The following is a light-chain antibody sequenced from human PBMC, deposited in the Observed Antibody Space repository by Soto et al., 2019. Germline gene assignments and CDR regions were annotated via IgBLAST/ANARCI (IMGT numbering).Light chain of an antibody. V-gene: IGKV3-11*01. CDR1: QSVSSY. CDR3: HQHSNWPLT. Sequence: EIVLTQSPATLSLSPGERATLSCRASQSVSSYLTWYQQKPGQAPRLLISDASNRATGIPARFSGSGSGTDFTLTISNLEPEDFAVYFCHQHSNWPLTFGGGTKVESK. J-gene: IGKJ4*01. CDR2: DAS.